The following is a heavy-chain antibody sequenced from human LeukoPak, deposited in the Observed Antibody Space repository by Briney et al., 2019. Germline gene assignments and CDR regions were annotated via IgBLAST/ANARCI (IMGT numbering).Heavy chain of an antibody. CDR1: GFTFSGYS. CDR3: ARDGITMVRGVTSHFDY. J-gene: IGHJ4*02. D-gene: IGHD3-10*01. CDR2: ISSSSSYI. Sequence: GGSRRLSCAASGFTFSGYSMNWVRQAPGKGLEWVSSISSSSSYIYYADSVKGRFTISRDNAKNSLYLQMNSLRAEDTAVYYCARDGITMVRGVTSHFDYWGQGTLVTVSS. V-gene: IGHV3-21*01.